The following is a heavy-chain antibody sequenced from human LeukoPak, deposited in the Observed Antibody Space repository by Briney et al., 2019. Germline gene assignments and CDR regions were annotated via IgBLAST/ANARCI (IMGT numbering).Heavy chain of an antibody. D-gene: IGHD2-8*01. CDR2: TNQDGSEK. V-gene: IGHV3-7*01. J-gene: IGHJ3*02. Sequence: GGSLRLSCAASGFSFSGYWVNWVRQAPGKGLEWVANTNQDGSEKHYVDSVKGRFTISRDSAKNSLYLQMNSLRVEDTAVYYCAKDLLMYGPDHDAFDIWGQGTMVTVSS. CDR1: GFSFSGYW. CDR3: AKDLLMYGPDHDAFDI.